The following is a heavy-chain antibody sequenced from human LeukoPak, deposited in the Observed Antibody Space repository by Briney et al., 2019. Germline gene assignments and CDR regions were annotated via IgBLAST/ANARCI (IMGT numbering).Heavy chain of an antibody. J-gene: IGHJ3*02. CDR3: ARHLGYSYGNAFDI. CDR2: IYHSGST. Sequence: SQTLSLTCTISGGSISSGGYYWSWIRQPPGKGLEWIGYIYHSGSTYYNPSLKSRVTISVDRSKNQFSLKLSSVTAADTAVYYCARHLGYSYGNAFDIWGQGTMVTVSS. V-gene: IGHV4-30-2*01. CDR1: GGSISSGGYY. D-gene: IGHD5-18*01.